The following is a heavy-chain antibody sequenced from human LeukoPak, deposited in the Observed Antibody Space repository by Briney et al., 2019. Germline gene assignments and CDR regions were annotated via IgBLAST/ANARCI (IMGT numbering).Heavy chain of an antibody. D-gene: IGHD6-19*01. J-gene: IGHJ1*01. CDR2: IRYDGSNK. CDR1: GFTFSSYG. V-gene: IGHV3-30*02. Sequence: PGGSLGLSCAASGFTFSSYGMHWVRQAPGKGLEWVLFIRYDGSNKYYADSVKGRFTISRDNSKNTPYLQMNSLRAEDTAVYYCARGGKIALAGTRSPQYFQHWGQGTLVTVSS. CDR3: ARGGKIALAGTRSPQYFQH.